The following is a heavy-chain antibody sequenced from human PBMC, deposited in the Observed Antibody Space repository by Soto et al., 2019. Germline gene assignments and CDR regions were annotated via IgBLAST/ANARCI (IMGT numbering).Heavy chain of an antibody. CDR3: ARDWSGIPETYFDY. V-gene: IGHV1-2*02. D-gene: IGHD1-20*01. CDR1: GYTFTGYY. J-gene: IGHJ4*02. CDR2: INPNSGGT. Sequence: ASVKVSCKASGYTFTGYYMHWVRQAPGQGLEWMGLINPNSGGTNYAQKFQGRVTMTRDTSISTAYMELSRLRSDDTAVYYCARDWSGIPETYFDYWGQGTLVTVSS.